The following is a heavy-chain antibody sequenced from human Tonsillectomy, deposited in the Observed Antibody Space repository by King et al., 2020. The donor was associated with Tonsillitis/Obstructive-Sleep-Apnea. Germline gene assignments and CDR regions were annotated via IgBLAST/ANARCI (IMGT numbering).Heavy chain of an antibody. D-gene: IGHD3-10*01. CDR3: ARERGVTMVRTQGYGLDV. J-gene: IGHJ6*02. Sequence: EVQLVESGGGLVQPGGSLRLSCAASGFTFSSYWMHWVRQAPGKGLVWVSRINSDGSSTSYADSVKGRFTISRDNAKNTLYLQMNSLRAEDTAVYYCARERGVTMVRTQGYGLDVWGQGTTVTVSS. CDR2: INSDGSST. CDR1: GFTFSSYW. V-gene: IGHV3-74*01.